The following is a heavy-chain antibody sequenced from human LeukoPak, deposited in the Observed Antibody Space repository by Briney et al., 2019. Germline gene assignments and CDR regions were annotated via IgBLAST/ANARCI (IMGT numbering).Heavy chain of an antibody. D-gene: IGHD6-13*01. CDR1: GYTFTSYA. Sequence: ASVKVSCKASGYTFTSYAMNWVRQAPGQGLEWMGWINTNTGNPTYAQGFTGRFVFSLDTSVSTAYLQISSLKAEDTAVYYCARGDSSWPDYYYYYMDVWGKGTTVTVSS. CDR2: INTNTGNP. V-gene: IGHV7-4-1*02. CDR3: ARGDSSWPDYYYYYMDV. J-gene: IGHJ6*03.